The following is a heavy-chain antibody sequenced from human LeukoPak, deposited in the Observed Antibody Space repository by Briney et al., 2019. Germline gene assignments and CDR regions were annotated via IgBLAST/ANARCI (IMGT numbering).Heavy chain of an antibody. CDR1: GFTFSSYW. V-gene: IGHV3-7*01. J-gene: IGHJ4*02. CDR2: IKQDGSEK. D-gene: IGHD6-19*01. Sequence: GGSLRLSCAASGFTFSSYWMSWVRQAPGKGLEWVANIKQDGSEKYYVDSVKGRFTISRDNAKNSLYLQMNSRRAEDTAVYYCARAGSGWSFDYWGQGTLVTVSS. CDR3: ARAGSGWSFDY.